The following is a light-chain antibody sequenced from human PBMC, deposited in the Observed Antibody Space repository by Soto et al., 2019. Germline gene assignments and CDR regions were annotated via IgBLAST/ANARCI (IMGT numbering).Light chain of an antibody. CDR2: AAS. CDR3: QQLNTYPVT. CDR1: QGISRY. Sequence: IQLTQSPSSLSASVGDSVTITCRASQGISRYLAWYQQKPGRAPQLLISAASTLQSGVPSRFSGSGSGTYFTLVISSLQPEDFATYYCQQLNTYPVTFGGGTKVDIK. J-gene: IGKJ4*01. V-gene: IGKV1-9*01.